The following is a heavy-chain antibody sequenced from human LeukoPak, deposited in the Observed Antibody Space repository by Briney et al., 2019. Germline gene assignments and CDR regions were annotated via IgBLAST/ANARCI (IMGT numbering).Heavy chain of an antibody. CDR2: ISNNGGAT. D-gene: IGHD6-19*01. J-gene: IGHJ4*02. CDR3: ARLAVAGRNREFDY. Sequence: GGSLRLSCAASGFTFTNYFMHWVRQAPGKGLEYVSAISNNGGATCFAKSVKDRFTISRDDFKNTLYLQMGSLRAEDMAVYYCARLAVAGRNREFDYWGQGTLVTVSS. V-gene: IGHV3-64*01. CDR1: GFTFTNYF.